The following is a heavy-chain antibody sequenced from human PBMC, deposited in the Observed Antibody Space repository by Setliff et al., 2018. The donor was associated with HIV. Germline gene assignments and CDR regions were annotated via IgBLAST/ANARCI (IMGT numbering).Heavy chain of an antibody. CDR2: ISASNGYT. CDR3: ARFANYYHTSGYGWFDP. D-gene: IGHD3-22*01. Sequence: ASVKVSCKASGYTFSSYGISWVRQAPGQGLEWMGWISASNGYTDYAQKFRDRVTLTTDTSTSTAYMELRSLTSDDTAVYYCARFANYYHTSGYGWFDPWGQGTLVTDSS. V-gene: IGHV1-18*01. CDR1: GYTFSSYG. J-gene: IGHJ5*02.